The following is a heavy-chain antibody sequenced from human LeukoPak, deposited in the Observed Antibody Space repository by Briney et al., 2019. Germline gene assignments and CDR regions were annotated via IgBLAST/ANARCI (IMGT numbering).Heavy chain of an antibody. CDR3: ARDPGTAMGRALDY. D-gene: IGHD5-18*01. V-gene: IGHV3-7*01. J-gene: IGHJ4*02. Sequence: GGSLRLSRAASGFTFSSYWMSWVRQAPGKGLEWVANIKQDGSEKYYVDSVKGRFTISRDNAKNTLYLQMNSLRAEDTAVYYCARDPGTAMGRALDYWGQGTLVTVSS. CDR1: GFTFSSYW. CDR2: IKQDGSEK.